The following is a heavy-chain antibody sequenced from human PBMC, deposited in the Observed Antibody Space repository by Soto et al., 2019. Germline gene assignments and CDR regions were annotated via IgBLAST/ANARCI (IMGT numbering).Heavy chain of an antibody. CDR2: ISGGGDST. D-gene: IGHD6-19*01. CDR1: GFTFSTSA. CDR3: AKVHGAVAGTLDY. Sequence: EVQLLESGGGLVQPGGSLRLSCAASGFTFSTSAMSWVRQAPGKGLEWVSGISGGGDSTYNADSVKGRFTISRDNSKNTLYLQMNSLRAEDTAVYYCAKVHGAVAGTLDYWGQGTLVTVSS. V-gene: IGHV3-23*01. J-gene: IGHJ4*02.